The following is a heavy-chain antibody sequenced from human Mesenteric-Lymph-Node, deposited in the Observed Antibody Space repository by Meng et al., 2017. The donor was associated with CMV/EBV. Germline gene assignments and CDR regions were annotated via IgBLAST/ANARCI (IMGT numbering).Heavy chain of an antibody. CDR1: GFTFSSYA. CDR3: AKNHALGGSYYYYYGMDV. J-gene: IGHJ6*02. D-gene: IGHD1-26*01. Sequence: GESLKISCAASGFTFSSYAMSWVRQAPGKGLEWVPAISGSGGSTYYADSVKGRFTISRDNSKNTLYLQMNSLRAEDTAVYYCAKNHALGGSYYYYYGMDVWGQGTTVTVSS. V-gene: IGHV3-23*01. CDR2: ISGSGGST.